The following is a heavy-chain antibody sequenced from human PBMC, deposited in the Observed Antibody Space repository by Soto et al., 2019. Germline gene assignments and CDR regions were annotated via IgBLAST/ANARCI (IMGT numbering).Heavy chain of an antibody. CDR1: GGSISSYY. J-gene: IGHJ4*02. CDR3: ARGQDYYDSSGFDY. Sequence: PSATLSLTCTVSGGSISSYYWSCLRQPARRGLEWIGRIYTSGSTNYNPSLKSRVTMSVDTSKNQFSLKLSSVTAADTAVYYCARGQDYYDSSGFDYWGQGTLVTVS. CDR2: IYTSGST. D-gene: IGHD3-22*01. V-gene: IGHV4-4*07.